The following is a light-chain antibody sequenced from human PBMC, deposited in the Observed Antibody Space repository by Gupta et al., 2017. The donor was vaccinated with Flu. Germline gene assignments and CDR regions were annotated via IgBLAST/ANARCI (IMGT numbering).Light chain of an antibody. CDR1: SSDLNDYNS. Sequence: QPALPHLPSEAASSGPSFTLPCTATSSDLNDYNSVSWYQRHPGKAPKLIIFEVYNRSSGVSNRFSGSKSGNTASLTISGLQAEDEATYYCISYTSRTSFVFGTGTEVSVL. V-gene: IGLV2-14*01. CDR3: ISYTSRTSFV. J-gene: IGLJ1*01. CDR2: EVY.